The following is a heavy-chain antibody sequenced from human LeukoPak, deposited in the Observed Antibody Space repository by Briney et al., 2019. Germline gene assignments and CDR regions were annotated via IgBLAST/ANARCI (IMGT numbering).Heavy chain of an antibody. J-gene: IGHJ6*02. V-gene: IGHV1-2*02. Sequence: ASVKVSCKASGYTFTGYYMHWVRQAPGQGLEWMGWINPNSGGTNYAQKFQGRVTMTRDTSISTAYMEPSRLRSDDTAVYYCARVVQDDYYYYGMDVWGQGTTVTVSS. CDR3: ARVVQDDYYYYGMDV. CDR2: INPNSGGT. CDR1: GYTFTGYY.